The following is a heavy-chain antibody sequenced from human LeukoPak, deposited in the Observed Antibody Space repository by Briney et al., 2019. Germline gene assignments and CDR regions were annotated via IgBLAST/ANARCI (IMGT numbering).Heavy chain of an antibody. Sequence: SETLSLTCAVYGGSFSGYYWSWIRQPPGKGLEWIGEINHSGSTNYNPSLKSRVTISVDTSKNQFSLKLSSVTAADTAVYYCAYSSGSYYSALKSWGQGTLVTVSS. J-gene: IGHJ5*02. D-gene: IGHD3-10*01. CDR1: GGSFSGYY. CDR2: INHSGST. CDR3: AYSSGSYYSALKS. V-gene: IGHV4-34*01.